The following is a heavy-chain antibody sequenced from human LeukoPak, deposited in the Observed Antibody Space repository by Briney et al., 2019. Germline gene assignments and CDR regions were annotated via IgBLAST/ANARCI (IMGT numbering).Heavy chain of an antibody. J-gene: IGHJ3*02. D-gene: IGHD2-2*02. CDR2: IIPIFGTA. CDR3: ARPQSTSCYNCAFDI. V-gene: IGHV1-69*05. Sequence: SVKVSCKASGGTFSSYAISWVRQAPGQGLEWMGGIIPIFGTANYAQKFQGRVTITTDESTSTAYMELSSLRSEDTAVYYCARPQSTSCYNCAFDIWGQGTMVTVSS. CDR1: GGTFSSYA.